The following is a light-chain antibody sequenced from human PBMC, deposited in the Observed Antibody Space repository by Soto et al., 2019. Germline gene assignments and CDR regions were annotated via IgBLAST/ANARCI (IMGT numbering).Light chain of an antibody. CDR1: QSVSGY. Sequence: EIVLTQSPATLSLSPGERATLSCRASQSVSGYLAWYQQKPGQAPRRLMYDASNRATGIPARFSGSGSGTDFTLTISSLEPEDVAVYYCQQRSNWPSTFGGGTKVEIK. J-gene: IGKJ4*01. V-gene: IGKV3-11*01. CDR2: DAS. CDR3: QQRSNWPST.